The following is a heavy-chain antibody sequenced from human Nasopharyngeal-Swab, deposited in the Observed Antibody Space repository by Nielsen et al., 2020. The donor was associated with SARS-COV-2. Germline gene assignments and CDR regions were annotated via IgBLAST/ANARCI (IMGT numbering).Heavy chain of an antibody. CDR3: AREKDFWGGSHYFYMDV. CDR2: MNEDGSEK. V-gene: IGHV3-7*05. CDR1: GFTFSIYW. D-gene: IGHD3-3*01. J-gene: IGHJ6*03. Sequence: GGSLRLSCAASGFTFSIYWMTWVRQAPGRGLEWVSNMNEDGSEKNYVDSVKGRFTISRDNAKNLLYLQMNSLRAEDTAVYYRAREKDFWGGSHYFYMDVWGKGTTVTVSS.